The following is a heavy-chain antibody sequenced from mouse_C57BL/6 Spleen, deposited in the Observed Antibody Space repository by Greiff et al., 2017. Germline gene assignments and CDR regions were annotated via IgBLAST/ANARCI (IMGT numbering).Heavy chain of an antibody. V-gene: IGHV1-55*01. D-gene: IGHD2-4*01. J-gene: IGHJ1*03. CDR2: IYPGSGST. CDR3: ARQVYYDYDAGWYFDV. CDR1: GYTFTSYW. Sequence: QVQLQQPGAELVKPGASVKMSCKASGYTFTSYWITWVKQRPGQGLEWIGDIYPGSGSTNYNEKFKSKATLTVDTSSSTAYMQLSSLTSGDSAVYYCARQVYYDYDAGWYFDVWGTGTTVTVSS.